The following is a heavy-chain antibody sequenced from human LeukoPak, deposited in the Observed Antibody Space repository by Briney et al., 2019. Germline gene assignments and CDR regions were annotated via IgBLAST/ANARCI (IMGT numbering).Heavy chain of an antibody. Sequence: SETLSLTCTVSGGSISSGSYYWSWIRQPAGKGLEWIGRIYTSGSTNYNPSLKSRVTISVDTSKDQFSLKLSSVTAADTAVYYCARVPGDSSGYFDYWGQGTLATVSS. V-gene: IGHV4-61*02. J-gene: IGHJ4*02. CDR2: IYTSGST. CDR1: GGSISSGSYY. D-gene: IGHD3-22*01. CDR3: ARVPGDSSGYFDY.